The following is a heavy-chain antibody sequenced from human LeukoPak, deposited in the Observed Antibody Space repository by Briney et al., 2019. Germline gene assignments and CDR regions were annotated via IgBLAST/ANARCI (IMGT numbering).Heavy chain of an antibody. CDR1: GGSISSSSYY. Sequence: SETLSLTCTVSGGSISSSSYYWGWIRQPPGKGLEWIGSIYYSGSTYYNPSLKSRVTISVDTSKNQFSLKLRSVTAADTAVYYCARDREAFDIWGQGTMVTVSS. CDR3: ARDREAFDI. V-gene: IGHV4-39*07. CDR2: IYYSGST. J-gene: IGHJ3*02.